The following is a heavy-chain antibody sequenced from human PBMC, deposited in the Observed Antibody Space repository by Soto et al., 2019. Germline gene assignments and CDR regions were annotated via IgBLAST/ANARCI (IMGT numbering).Heavy chain of an antibody. Sequence: EVQLLESGGGLVQPGGTLRQSCAASGFTFSSYAMSWVRQAPGKGLEWVSAISGSGGSTYYADSVKGRFTISRDNSKNTLYLHMNSLRAEDTAVYYCAKARQRRDYHYGIDVWGQGTTVTVSS. V-gene: IGHV3-23*01. CDR1: GFTFSSYA. J-gene: IGHJ6*02. CDR3: AKARQRRDYHYGIDV. CDR2: ISGSGGST.